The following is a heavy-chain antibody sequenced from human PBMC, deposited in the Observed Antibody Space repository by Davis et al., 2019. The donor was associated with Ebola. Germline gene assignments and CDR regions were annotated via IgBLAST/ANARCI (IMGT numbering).Heavy chain of an antibody. J-gene: IGHJ4*02. Sequence: GESLKISCTASGFTFGDYAMSWFRQAPGKGLEWVGFIRSKAYGGTTEYAASVKGRFTISRDDSKNTAYLQMNSLKTEDTAVYYCTTSGYIDYWGQGTLVTVSS. CDR3: TTSGYIDY. CDR2: IRSKAYGGTT. D-gene: IGHD3-3*01. V-gene: IGHV3-49*03. CDR1: GFTFGDYA.